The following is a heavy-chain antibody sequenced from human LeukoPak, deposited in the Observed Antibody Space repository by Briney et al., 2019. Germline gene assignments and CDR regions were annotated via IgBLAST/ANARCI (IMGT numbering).Heavy chain of an antibody. Sequence: SGGSLRLSCAASGFTFSSYAMHWVRQAPGKGLEWVAVISYDGSNKYYADSVRGRFTISRDNSKNTLYLQMNSLRAEDTAVYYCARALSGSYWFFDYWGQGTLVTVSS. CDR3: ARALSGSYWFFDY. D-gene: IGHD1-26*01. V-gene: IGHV3-30-3*01. CDR1: GFTFSSYA. J-gene: IGHJ4*02. CDR2: ISYDGSNK.